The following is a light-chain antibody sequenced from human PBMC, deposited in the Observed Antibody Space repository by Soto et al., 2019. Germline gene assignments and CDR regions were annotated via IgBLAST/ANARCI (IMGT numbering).Light chain of an antibody. CDR3: QQRSNWPPVS. CDR1: QSVSSSY. Sequence: EIFLTQSPSSVSLSSGETARLPGTASQSVSSSYLAWYQQKPGQAPRLLIYGASSRATGIPDRFSGSGSGTDFTLTISSLEPEDFAVYYCQQRSNWPPVSFGQGTRLE. J-gene: IGKJ5*01. V-gene: IGKV3D-20*02. CDR2: GAS.